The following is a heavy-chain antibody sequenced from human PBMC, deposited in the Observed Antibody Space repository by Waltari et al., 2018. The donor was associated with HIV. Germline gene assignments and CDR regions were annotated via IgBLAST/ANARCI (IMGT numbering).Heavy chain of an antibody. CDR2: IYPGDSDT. J-gene: IGHJ4*02. CDR3: TKGMYANQDYFDN. CDR1: GYSFSTYW. V-gene: IGHV5-51*01. Sequence: ISCKGSGYSFSTYWIGWVRQMPGTGLEWMGIIYPGDSDTRYSPSFQGQVTISADKSIRTAYLQWSSLKASDTAIYYCTKGMYANQDYFDNWGQGTLVTVSS. D-gene: IGHD2-8*01.